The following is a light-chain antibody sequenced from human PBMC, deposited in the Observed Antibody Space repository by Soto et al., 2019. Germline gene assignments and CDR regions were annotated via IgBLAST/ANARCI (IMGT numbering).Light chain of an antibody. J-gene: IGKJ4*01. Sequence: DIQMTQSPSSLSASVGDRLTITCRAGQSVSAYLNWYQQKPGKAPKLLIHATSTLQSGVPSRFSGSGSGTEFTLTISSLQPEDFATYYCQQTYSRPLTFGGGTKVDIK. CDR1: QSVSAY. CDR2: ATS. CDR3: QQTYSRPLT. V-gene: IGKV1-39*01.